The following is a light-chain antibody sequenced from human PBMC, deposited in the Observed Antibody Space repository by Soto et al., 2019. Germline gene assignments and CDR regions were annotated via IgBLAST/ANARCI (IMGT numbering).Light chain of an antibody. CDR3: QQRRDWPFT. Sequence: EIVLTQSPATLSLSPGERATLSSRASQSVSRSFAWFQQIPGQAPRLLIYEASHRATDIPARFSGSGSGTDFTLTINSIATADSALYYCQQRRDWPFTFGQGTRLEIK. J-gene: IGKJ5*01. V-gene: IGKV3-11*01. CDR2: EAS. CDR1: QSVSRS.